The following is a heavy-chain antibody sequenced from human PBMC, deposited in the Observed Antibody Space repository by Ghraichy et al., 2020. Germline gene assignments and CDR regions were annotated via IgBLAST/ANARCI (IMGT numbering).Heavy chain of an antibody. CDR1: GGSISSSSYY. CDR2: IYYSGST. D-gene: IGHD4-23*01. Sequence: SETLSLTCTVSGGSISSSSYYWGWIRQPPGKGLEWIGSIYYSGSTYYNPSLKSQVTISVDTSKNQFSLKLSSVTAADTAVYYCARVTTVVTPDPYYYYYMDVWGKGTTVTVSS. CDR3: ARVTTVVTPDPYYYYYMDV. J-gene: IGHJ6*03. V-gene: IGHV4-39*07.